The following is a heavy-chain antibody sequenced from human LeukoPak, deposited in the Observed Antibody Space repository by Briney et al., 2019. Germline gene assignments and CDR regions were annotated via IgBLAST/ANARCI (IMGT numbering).Heavy chain of an antibody. J-gene: IGHJ4*02. CDR3: ARACGITIFGVVINYYFDY. CDR1: GGSISSGGYY. Sequence: SETLSLTCTVSGGSISSGGYYWSWIRQHPGKGLEWIGYIYYSGSTYYNPSLKSRVTISVDTSKNQFSLKLSSVTAADTAVYYCARACGITIFGVVINYYFDYWGQGTLVTVSS. CDR2: IYYSGST. V-gene: IGHV4-31*03. D-gene: IGHD3-3*01.